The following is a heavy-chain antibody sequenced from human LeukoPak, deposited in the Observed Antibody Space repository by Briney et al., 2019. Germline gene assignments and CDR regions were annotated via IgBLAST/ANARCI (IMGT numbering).Heavy chain of an antibody. J-gene: IGHJ4*02. CDR3: AKDLSYGDYGDFDY. Sequence: GGSLRLSCEVSGIGFISTWMSWVRQAPGKGLEWVGRIKSKNDGGTIDCIAPVKGRYIISRDDSKNTVYLQLNSLRAEDTAVYYCAKDLSYGDYGDFDYWGQGTLVTVSS. D-gene: IGHD4-17*01. CDR2: IKSKNDGGTI. V-gene: IGHV3-15*01. CDR1: GIGFISTW.